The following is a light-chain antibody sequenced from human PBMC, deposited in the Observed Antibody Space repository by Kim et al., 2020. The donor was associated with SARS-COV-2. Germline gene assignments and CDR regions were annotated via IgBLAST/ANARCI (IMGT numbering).Light chain of an antibody. CDR3: GTWDSSLSAVV. CDR2: DNN. Sequence: GQKVTISCSGSSSNIGNNYVSWYQQLPGTAPKLLIYDNNKRPSGIPDRFSGSKSGTSATLGITGLQTGDEADYYCGTWDSSLSAVVFGGATQLTVL. CDR1: SSNIGNNY. J-gene: IGLJ2*01. V-gene: IGLV1-51*01.